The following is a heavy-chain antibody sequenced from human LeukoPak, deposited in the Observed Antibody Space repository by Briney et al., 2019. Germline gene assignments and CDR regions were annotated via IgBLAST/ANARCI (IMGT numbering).Heavy chain of an antibody. CDR3: ARDRRSGEDSNF. D-gene: IGHD2-15*01. CDR2: IYYSGST. Sequence: SETLSLTCTVSGGSIRSYYWSWIRQPPGKGLEWIGYIYYSGSTNYNPSLKSRVTISVDTSKNQFYLKLSSVTAADTAVYYCARDRRSGEDSNFWGQGTLVTVSP. J-gene: IGHJ4*02. CDR1: GGSIRSYY. V-gene: IGHV4-59*01.